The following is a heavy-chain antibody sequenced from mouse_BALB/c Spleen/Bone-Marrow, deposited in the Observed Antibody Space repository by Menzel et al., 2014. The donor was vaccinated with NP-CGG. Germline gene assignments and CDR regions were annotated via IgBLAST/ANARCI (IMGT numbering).Heavy chain of an antibody. D-gene: IGHD2-14*01. V-gene: IGHV2-9*02. Sequence: VKLVESGPGLVAPSQSLSITCTVSGFSLTSYGVHWVRQPPGKGLEWLGVIWAGGSTNYNSALMSRLSISKDNSKSQVFLKMNSLQTDDTAMYYCARVIRYESCFDYWGQGTTLTVSS. J-gene: IGHJ2*01. CDR2: IWAGGST. CDR1: GFSLTSYG. CDR3: ARVIRYESCFDY.